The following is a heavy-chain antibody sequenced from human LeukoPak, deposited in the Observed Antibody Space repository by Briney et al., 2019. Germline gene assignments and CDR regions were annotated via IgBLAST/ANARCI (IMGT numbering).Heavy chain of an antibody. V-gene: IGHV1-69*05. CDR1: GGTFSSYA. D-gene: IGHD4-23*01. CDR2: IIPIFGTA. CDR3: ARDLQARTTVVTPLDAFDI. J-gene: IGHJ3*02. Sequence: GASVKVSCKASGGTFSSYAISWVRQAPGQGLEWMGGIIPIFGTANYAQKFQGRVTITTDESTSTAYMELSSLRSEDTAVYYCARDLQARTTVVTPLDAFDIWGQGTMVTVSS.